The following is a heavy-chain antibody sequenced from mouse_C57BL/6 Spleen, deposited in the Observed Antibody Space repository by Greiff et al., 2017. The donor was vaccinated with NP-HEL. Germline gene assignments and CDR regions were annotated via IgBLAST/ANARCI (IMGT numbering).Heavy chain of an antibody. CDR2: IDPETGGT. CDR3: TKGGGTVVPYWYFDV. J-gene: IGHJ1*03. D-gene: IGHD1-1*01. Sequence: QVQLQQSGAELVRPGASVTLSCKASGYTFTDYEMHWVKQTPVHGLEWIGAIDPETGGTAYNQKFKGKAILTADKSSSTAYMELRSLTSEDSAVYYCTKGGGTVVPYWYFDVWGTGTTSPSPQ. V-gene: IGHV1-15*01. CDR1: GYTFTDYE.